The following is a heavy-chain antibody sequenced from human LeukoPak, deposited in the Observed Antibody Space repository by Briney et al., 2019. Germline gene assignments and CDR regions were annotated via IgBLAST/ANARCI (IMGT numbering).Heavy chain of an antibody. D-gene: IGHD6-6*01. V-gene: IGHV1-18*01. CDR1: GYTFSTYG. Sequence: ASVKVSCKASGYTFSTYGITWVRQAPGQGLEWLGWISAYNGNTNYAQKFQGRVTVTTDTSTSTAYMELRSLRSDDTAMYYCARAGTTSSSTPDYWGQGTPVTVPS. J-gene: IGHJ4*02. CDR2: ISAYNGNT. CDR3: ARAGTTSSSTPDY.